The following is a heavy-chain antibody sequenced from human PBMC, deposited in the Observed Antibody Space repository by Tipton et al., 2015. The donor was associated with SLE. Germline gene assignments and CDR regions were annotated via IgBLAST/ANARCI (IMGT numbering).Heavy chain of an antibody. D-gene: IGHD4-17*01. Sequence: SLRLSCAASGFTFSSYSMNWVRQAPGKGLEWVSSISSSSSYIYYADSVKGRFTISRDNAKNSLYLQMNSLRAEDTAVYYCARDRSKSTSIGDYGDYGDAFDIWGQGTMVTVSS. CDR3: ARDRSKSTSIGDYGDYGDAFDI. V-gene: IGHV3-21*01. CDR1: GFTFSSYS. J-gene: IGHJ3*02. CDR2: ISSSSSYI.